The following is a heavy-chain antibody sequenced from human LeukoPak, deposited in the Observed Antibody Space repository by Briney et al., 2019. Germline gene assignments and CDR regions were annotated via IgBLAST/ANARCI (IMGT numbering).Heavy chain of an antibody. Sequence: WGSLRLSCAASGFTVSSSYMSWVRQAPGKGLEWVSVIYSGGSTYYADSVKGRITISRDNAKNTLNLQMNSLRAEDTAVYYCARDLVQYYDTSDNWFDPWGQGTLVTVSS. J-gene: IGHJ5*02. D-gene: IGHD3-22*01. CDR2: IYSGGST. CDR1: GFTVSSSY. CDR3: ARDLVQYYDTSDNWFDP. V-gene: IGHV3-53*01.